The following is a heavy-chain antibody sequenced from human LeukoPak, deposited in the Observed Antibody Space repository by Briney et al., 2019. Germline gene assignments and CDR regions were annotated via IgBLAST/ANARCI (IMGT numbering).Heavy chain of an antibody. J-gene: IGHJ4*02. CDR1: GFTFSKYA. V-gene: IGHV3-64*01. CDR3: TTDIGSSWYAFHFDY. Sequence: GGSLRLSCAASGFTFSKYAIHWVRQAPGKGLEYVSANSSKGGSTDYANSVKGRFTFSRDKSKNTLYLQMGSLRAEDMAVYYCTTDIGSSWYAFHFDYWGQGTLVTVSS. CDR2: NSSKGGST. D-gene: IGHD6-13*01.